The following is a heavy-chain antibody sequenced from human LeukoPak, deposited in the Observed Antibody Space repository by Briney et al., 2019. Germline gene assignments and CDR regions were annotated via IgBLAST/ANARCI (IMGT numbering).Heavy chain of an antibody. J-gene: IGHJ4*02. CDR3: ARGHPAAPPFGVVPHYFDY. CDR1: GGSFSGYY. Sequence: PSETLSLTCAVYGGSFSGYYWSWIRQPPGKGLEWIGEINHSGSTNYNPSLKSRVTISVDTSKNQFSLKLSSVTAADTAVYYCARGHPAAPPFGVVPHYFDYWGQGTLVTVSS. CDR2: INHSGST. V-gene: IGHV4-34*01. D-gene: IGHD3-3*01.